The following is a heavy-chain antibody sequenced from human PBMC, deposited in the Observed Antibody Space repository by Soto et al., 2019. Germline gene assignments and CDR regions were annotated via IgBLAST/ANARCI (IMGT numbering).Heavy chain of an antibody. CDR2: ISSNGGST. Sequence: GGSLRLSCSASGFTFSSYAMHWVRQAPGKGLEYVSAISSNGGSTYYADSVKGRFTISRDNSKNTLYLQMSSLRAEDTAVYYCVKDPSSGYYPHAEYFQHWGQGTLVTVSS. CDR3: VKDPSSGYYPHAEYFQH. J-gene: IGHJ1*01. V-gene: IGHV3-64D*06. D-gene: IGHD3-22*01. CDR1: GFTFSSYA.